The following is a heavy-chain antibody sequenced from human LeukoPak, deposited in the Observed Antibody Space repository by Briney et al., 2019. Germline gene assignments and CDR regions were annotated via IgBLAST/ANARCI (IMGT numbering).Heavy chain of an antibody. CDR1: GGSISSYYW. Sequence: TLSLTCTVSGGSISSYYWSWIRQPPGKALEWLALIYWDDDKRYSPSLKSRLTITKDTSKNQVVLTMTNMDPVDTATYYCAHTRLAVDYWGQGTLVTVSS. D-gene: IGHD4-11*01. CDR3: AHTRLAVDY. J-gene: IGHJ4*02. V-gene: IGHV2-5*08. CDR2: IYWDDDK.